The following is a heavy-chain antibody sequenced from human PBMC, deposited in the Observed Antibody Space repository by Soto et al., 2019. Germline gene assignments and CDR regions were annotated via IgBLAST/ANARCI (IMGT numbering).Heavy chain of an antibody. CDR1: GGSSIGYY. Sequence: PSQTLSLTCSVYGGSSIGYYCSFGRQAPLPGLEWIVELNHSGCTRYNPSLKSRFTLSVDTSKNPFSTKLTSVTAADTALSYSTSHPSKEPRRAGSWTAFDIWGQGTMDTV. CDR3: TSHPSKEPRRAGSWTAFDI. D-gene: IGHD6-13*01. J-gene: IGHJ3*02. CDR2: LNHSGCT. V-gene: IGHV4-34*01.